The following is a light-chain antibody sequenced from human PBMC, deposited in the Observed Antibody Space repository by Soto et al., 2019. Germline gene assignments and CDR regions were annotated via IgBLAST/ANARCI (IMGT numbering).Light chain of an antibody. CDR1: QSISRW. J-gene: IGKJ1*01. CDR2: DAS. Sequence: DIEVTQSPSPLDASVGDRVTITCRASQSISRWLAWAQQKPGKAPKLLIYDASTLDFGVPSRFSGSASGTEFTLTISSLQPDDFATYYCQQYNSFTWTFGQGTKVELK. CDR3: QQYNSFTWT. V-gene: IGKV1-5*01.